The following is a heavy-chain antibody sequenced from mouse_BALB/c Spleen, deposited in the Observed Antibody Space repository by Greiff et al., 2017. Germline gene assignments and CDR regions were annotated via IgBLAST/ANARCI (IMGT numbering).Heavy chain of an antibody. CDR1: GFSLTSYG. D-gene: IGHD2-4*01. CDR3: ARNGNDYDSYAMDY. V-gene: IGHV2-4-1*01. J-gene: IGHJ4*01. CDR2: IWSGGST. Sequence: QVQLKESGPGLVQPSQSLSITCTVSGFSLTSYGVHWVRQSPGKGLEWLGVIWSGGSTDYNAAFISRLSISKDNSKSQVFFKMNSLQADDTAIYYCARNGNDYDSYAMDYWGQGTSVTVSS.